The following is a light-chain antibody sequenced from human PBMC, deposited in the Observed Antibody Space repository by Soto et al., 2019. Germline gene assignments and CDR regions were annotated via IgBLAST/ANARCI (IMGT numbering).Light chain of an antibody. CDR1: SSNIGSNS. V-gene: IGLV1-47*01. CDR2: SNS. J-gene: IGLJ2*01. CDR3: AAWDDSLSGVV. Sequence: SVLTQPPSASGTPGPRVTISCSGSSSNIGSNSVHWYQQLPGTAPKLLIYSNSQRPSGVPERISGSKSGTSASLAISGLRSEDEADYYCAAWDDSLSGVVFGGGTKLTVL.